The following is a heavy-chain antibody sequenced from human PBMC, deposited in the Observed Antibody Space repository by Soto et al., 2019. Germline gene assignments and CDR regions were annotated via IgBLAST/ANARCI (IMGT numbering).Heavy chain of an antibody. CDR1: GFTFSSYG. V-gene: IGHV3-33*01. CDR3: AREGAEQLVDY. D-gene: IGHD6-13*01. J-gene: IGHJ4*02. Sequence: QVQLVESGGGVVQPGRSLRLSCAASGFTFSSYGMHWVRQAPGKGLEWVAVIWYDGSNKYYADSVKGRFTISRDNSKNTLYLQMNSLIAEDTAVYYCAREGAEQLVDYWGQGTLVTVSS. CDR2: IWYDGSNK.